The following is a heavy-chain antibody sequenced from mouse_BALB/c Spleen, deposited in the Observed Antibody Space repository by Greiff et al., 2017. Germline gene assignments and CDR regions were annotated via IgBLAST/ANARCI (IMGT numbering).Heavy chain of an antibody. Sequence: VQLQQSGAELAKPGASVKMSCKASGYTFTSYWMHWVKQRPGQGLEWIGYINPSTGYTEYNQKFKDKATLTADKSSSTAYMQLSSLTSEDSAVYYCARRVYGNWGYAMDYWGQGTSVTVSS. CDR2: INPSTGYT. CDR3: ARRVYGNWGYAMDY. D-gene: IGHD2-1*01. CDR1: GYTFTSYW. J-gene: IGHJ4*01. V-gene: IGHV1-7*01.